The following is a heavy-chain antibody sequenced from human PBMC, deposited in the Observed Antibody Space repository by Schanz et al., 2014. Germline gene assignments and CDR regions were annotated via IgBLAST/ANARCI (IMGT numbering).Heavy chain of an antibody. J-gene: IGHJ4*02. Sequence: EVQLVESGGGLVQPGGSLRLSCAASGFTFSGYSMNWVRQAPGKGLEWVAYISSSSSTIHYADSVKGRFTISRDNAKNSLYLQMDSLRAEDTAVYYCARDLPRTFLFDYWRQGTLVTVSS. V-gene: IGHV3-48*01. CDR2: ISSSSSTI. CDR1: GFTFSGYS. CDR3: ARDLPRTFLFDY.